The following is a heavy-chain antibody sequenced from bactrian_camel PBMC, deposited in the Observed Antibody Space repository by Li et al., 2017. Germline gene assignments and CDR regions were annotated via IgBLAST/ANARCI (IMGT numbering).Heavy chain of an antibody. CDR1: GFTFSSSY. J-gene: IGHJ6*01. CDR3: AARSVGCGVDDWYPDFDD. Sequence: VQLVESGGGLVQPGGSLRLSCAASGFTFSSSYMAWVRQAPGKGLEWVLGINQNGGTTVYADSLKGRFTMSRDNTHNTVYLQMNSLKPEDTAMYYCAARSVGCGVDDWYPDFDDWGQGTQVTVS. D-gene: IGHD6*01. CDR2: INQNGGTT. V-gene: IGHV3S40*01.